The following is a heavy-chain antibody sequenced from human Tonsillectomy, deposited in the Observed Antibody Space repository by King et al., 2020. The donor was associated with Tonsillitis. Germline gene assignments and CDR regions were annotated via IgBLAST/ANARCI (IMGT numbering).Heavy chain of an antibody. Sequence: VQLQQWGAGLLKPSETLSLTCAVYGGSFSGYYWSWIRQPPGKGLGWIGEINNSGRTNYNPSLKSRVTISIDTSKNQFSLTLSSVTAADTAVYYCARVGTRIAARRFDYWGQGTLVTVSS. CDR1: GGSFSGYY. V-gene: IGHV4-34*01. CDR2: INNSGRT. CDR3: ARVGTRIAARRFDY. D-gene: IGHD6-6*01. J-gene: IGHJ4*02.